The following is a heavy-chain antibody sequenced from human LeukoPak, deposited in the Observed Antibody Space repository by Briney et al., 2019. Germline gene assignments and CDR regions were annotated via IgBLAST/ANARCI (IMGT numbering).Heavy chain of an antibody. D-gene: IGHD1-1*01. J-gene: IGHJ4*02. V-gene: IGHV3-7*01. CDR2: IKYDGNEE. Sequence: GGSLRLSCAASGFTFSSYWMSWMRRAPGKGLEWVANIKYDGNEEYYVDSVKGRFTISRDNAKNSLYLQLNSLRVEDTAVYYCKSGGAAPGSFDYWGQGTLVTVSS. CDR1: GFTFSSYW. CDR3: KSGGAAPGSFDY.